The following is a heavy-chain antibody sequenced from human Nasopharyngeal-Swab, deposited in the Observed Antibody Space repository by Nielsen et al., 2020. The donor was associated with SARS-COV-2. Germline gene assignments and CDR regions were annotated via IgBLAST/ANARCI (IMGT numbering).Heavy chain of an antibody. Sequence: GGSLRLSCSASGFTFSSYWMHWVRQLPGKGLVWVSRISTDGSGTNYADSVKGRFTVSRDNAKNTLYLQTNSLRAEDTAVYYCARREGFCSGGTCYLDYWGQGTLVTVSS. CDR2: ISTDGSGT. CDR1: GFTFSSYW. J-gene: IGHJ4*02. D-gene: IGHD2-15*01. V-gene: IGHV3-74*01. CDR3: ARREGFCSGGTCYLDY.